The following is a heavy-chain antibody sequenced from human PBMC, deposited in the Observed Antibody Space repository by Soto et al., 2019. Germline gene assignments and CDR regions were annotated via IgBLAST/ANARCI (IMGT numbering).Heavy chain of an antibody. J-gene: IGHJ2*01. D-gene: IGHD3-10*01. V-gene: IGHV4-59*01. CDR3: ARDRDYGNFFWHFDL. CDR1: GVSITNYY. CDR2: IYYSGST. Sequence: QVLLQGSGPGLVKPSETLSLTCTVSGVSITNYYWSWIRQPPGKGLEWIGHIYYSGSTNYNPSLKSRVTISVDTSKNQFSLNLSSVTAADTAVYYCARDRDYGNFFWHFDLWGRGTLFTVSS.